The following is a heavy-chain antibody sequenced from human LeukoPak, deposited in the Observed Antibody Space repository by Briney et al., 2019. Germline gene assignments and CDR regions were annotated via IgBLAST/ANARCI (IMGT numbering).Heavy chain of an antibody. D-gene: IGHD5-24*01. CDR1: GGSISSSSYY. Sequence: KPSETLSLTCTVSGGSISSSSYYWGWIRQPPGKGLEWIGSIYYSGSTDYNPSLKSRVTVSVDTSKNQFSLQLSSVTAADTAVYYCARDQGDGYNPRPFDYWGRGALVTVSS. CDR2: IYYSGST. CDR3: ARDQGDGYNPRPFDY. J-gene: IGHJ4*02. V-gene: IGHV4-39*02.